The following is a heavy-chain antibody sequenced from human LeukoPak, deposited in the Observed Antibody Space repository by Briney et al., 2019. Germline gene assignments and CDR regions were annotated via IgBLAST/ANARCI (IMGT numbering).Heavy chain of an antibody. J-gene: IGHJ6*03. CDR3: ARVRTSCNPECDYYYMDV. CDR2: IYYSGST. Sequence: SETLSLTCTVSGGSISSSSYYWGWIRQPPGKGLEWIGSIYYSGSTYYNPSLKSRVTISVDTSKNQFSLKLSSVTAADTAVYYCARVRTSCNPECDYYYMDVWGKGTTVTVSS. CDR1: GGSISSSSYY. D-gene: IGHD2-2*01. V-gene: IGHV4-39*07.